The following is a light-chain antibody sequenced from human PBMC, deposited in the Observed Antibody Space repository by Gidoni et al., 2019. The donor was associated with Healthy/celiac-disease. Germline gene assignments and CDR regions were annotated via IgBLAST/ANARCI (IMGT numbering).Light chain of an antibody. CDR3: QQYCSFPLT. CDR2: AAS. CDR1: QSISSY. V-gene: IGKV1D-8*01. J-gene: IGKJ4*01. Sequence: IRMTQSPSLLSASTGDRVTISCRMSQSISSYLAWYQQKPGKAPKLLIYAASTLQSGVPSRFSGSGSGTDFTLTISCLQSEDFATYYCQQYCSFPLTFGGGTKVEIK.